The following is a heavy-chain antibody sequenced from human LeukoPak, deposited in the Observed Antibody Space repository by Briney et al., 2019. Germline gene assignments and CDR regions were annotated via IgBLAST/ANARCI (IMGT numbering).Heavy chain of an antibody. Sequence: SETLSLTCTVSRDSISSSGDYWSWIRQPPGNGLEWIGSIYYSGSTYYNPSLKSRVTISLDTSRNQFSLKLTSVTAADTAVYYCAGESSWYWFDPWGQGNLVTVSS. CDR2: IYYSGST. CDR1: RDSISSSGDY. CDR3: AGESSWYWFDP. D-gene: IGHD6-13*01. J-gene: IGHJ5*02. V-gene: IGHV4-39*07.